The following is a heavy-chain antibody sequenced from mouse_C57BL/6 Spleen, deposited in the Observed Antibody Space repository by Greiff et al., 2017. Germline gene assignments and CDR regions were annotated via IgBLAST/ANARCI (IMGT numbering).Heavy chain of an antibody. J-gene: IGHJ3*01. CDR3: TRTGGNDAY. CDR1: GFNIKDYY. V-gene: IGHV14-1*01. CDR2: IDPEDGDT. Sequence: EVQLQQSGAELVRPGASVKLSCTASGFNIKDYYMHWVKQRPEQGLEWIGRIDPEDGDTEYAPKFQGKATMTADTSPNTAYLQRSSLTSEDTAVYYCTRTGGNDAYWGQGTLVTVSA. D-gene: IGHD1-1*02.